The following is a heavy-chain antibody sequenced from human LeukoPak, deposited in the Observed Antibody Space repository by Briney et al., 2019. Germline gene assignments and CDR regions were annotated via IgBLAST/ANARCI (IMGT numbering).Heavy chain of an antibody. Sequence: PGGSLRLSCAASGFTFDDYGMNWVRQAPGKGLGWVSSISSSSYIYYADSVKGRFTISRDNAKNSLYLQMNSLRAEDTAVYYCARASPYCSSTSCYTSYFDYWGQGTLVTVSS. CDR2: ISSSSYI. D-gene: IGHD2-2*02. J-gene: IGHJ4*02. V-gene: IGHV3-69-1*01. CDR1: GFTFDDYG. CDR3: ARASPYCSSTSCYTSYFDY.